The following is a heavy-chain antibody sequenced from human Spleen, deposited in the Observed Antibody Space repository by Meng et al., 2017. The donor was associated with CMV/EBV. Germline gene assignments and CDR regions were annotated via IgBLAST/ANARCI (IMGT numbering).Heavy chain of an antibody. J-gene: IGHJ4*02. CDR1: GGSVSSGSYH. CDR2: TIYGGST. CDR3: AGLIVGNGGRGH. Sequence: TVSGGSVSSGSYHWNWIRQPPGKGLEWIGQTIYGGSTNYTPSLKSRLTISVDTSKNQFSLNLNSVTAADTAVYYCAGLIVGNGGRGHWGQGTLVTVSS. V-gene: IGHV4-61*01. D-gene: IGHD2/OR15-2a*01.